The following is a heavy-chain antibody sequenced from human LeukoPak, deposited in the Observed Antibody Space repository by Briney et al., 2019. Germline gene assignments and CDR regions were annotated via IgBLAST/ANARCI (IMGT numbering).Heavy chain of an antibody. V-gene: IGHV3-48*03. J-gene: IGHJ4*02. Sequence: GGSLRLSCAASGFTFSSFEMNWVRQAPGKGLEWIPYIGSSGRTTYYADSVKGRFTISRDNAKSSLFLQMESLRAEDTALYYCSHFSRDYWGRGTLVIVS. D-gene: IGHD2/OR15-2a*01. CDR1: GFTFSSFE. CDR2: IGSSGRTT. CDR3: SHFSRDY.